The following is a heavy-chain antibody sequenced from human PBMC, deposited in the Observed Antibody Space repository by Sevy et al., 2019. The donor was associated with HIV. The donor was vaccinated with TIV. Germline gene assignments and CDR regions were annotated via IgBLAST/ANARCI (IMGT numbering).Heavy chain of an antibody. CDR1: GYTFTSYG. Sequence: ASVRVSCKASGYTFTSYGISWVRQAPGQGLEWMGWISAYNGNTNYAQKLQGRVTMTTDTSTSTAYMELRSLRSDDTAVYYCARVRGVRGVIPYYFDYWGQGTLVTVSS. V-gene: IGHV1-18*04. CDR3: ARVRGVRGVIPYYFDY. J-gene: IGHJ4*02. D-gene: IGHD3-10*01. CDR2: ISAYNGNT.